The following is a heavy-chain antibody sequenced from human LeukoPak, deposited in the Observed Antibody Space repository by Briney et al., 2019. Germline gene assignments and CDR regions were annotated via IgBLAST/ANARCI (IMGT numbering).Heavy chain of an antibody. Sequence: SETLSLTCGVFGGSISSYYWSWIRQPPGKGLEWIGYIYYSGSTNYNPSLKSRVTISVDTSKNQFSLKLSSVTATDTAVYYCARHGYSSGWYYFDYWGQGTLVTVSS. V-gene: IGHV4-59*08. D-gene: IGHD6-19*01. CDR3: ARHGYSSGWYYFDY. CDR1: GGSISSYY. J-gene: IGHJ4*02. CDR2: IYYSGST.